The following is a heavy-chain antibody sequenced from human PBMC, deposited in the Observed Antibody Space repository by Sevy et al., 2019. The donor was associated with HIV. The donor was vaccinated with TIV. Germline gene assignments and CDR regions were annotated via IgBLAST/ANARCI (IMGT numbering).Heavy chain of an antibody. CDR1: GFTFSKYS. V-gene: IGHV3-23*01. CDR2: LSFGCGEI. D-gene: IGHD2-8*01. Sequence: GGSLRLSCAASGFTFSKYSLSWVRQPSGKGLEWVSTLSFGCGEINYADSVKGRFTISSDNSKSSVYLQMNNLRPEDTAVYYCAREGCTKPHDYWGQGTLVTVSS. J-gene: IGHJ4*02. CDR3: AREGCTKPHDY.